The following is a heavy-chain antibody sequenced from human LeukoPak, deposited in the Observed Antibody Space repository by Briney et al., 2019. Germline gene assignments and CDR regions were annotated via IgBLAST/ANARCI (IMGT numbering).Heavy chain of an antibody. V-gene: IGHV4-39*07. D-gene: IGHD6-19*01. CDR2: IYYSGST. J-gene: IGHJ4*02. CDR3: ATREYSSGWYVRPFDY. Sequence: PSETLSLTCTVSGGSISSSSYYWGWIRQPPGKGLEWIGSIYYSGSTYYNPSLKSRVTISVDTSKNQFSLKLSSVTAADTAVYYCATREYSSGWYVRPFDYWGQGTLVTVSS. CDR1: GGSISSSSYY.